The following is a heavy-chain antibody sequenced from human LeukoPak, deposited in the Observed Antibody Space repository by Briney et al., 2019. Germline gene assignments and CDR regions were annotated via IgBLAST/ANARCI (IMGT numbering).Heavy chain of an antibody. Sequence: ASVKVSCKASGGTFSSYAISWVRQAPGQGLEWMGGIIPIFGTANYAQKFQGRVTITADESTSTAYMELSGLRSEDTAVYYCARAELLRYYMDVWGKGTTVTISS. V-gene: IGHV1-69*13. J-gene: IGHJ6*03. CDR1: GGTFSSYA. CDR2: IIPIFGTA. D-gene: IGHD2-15*01. CDR3: ARAELLRYYMDV.